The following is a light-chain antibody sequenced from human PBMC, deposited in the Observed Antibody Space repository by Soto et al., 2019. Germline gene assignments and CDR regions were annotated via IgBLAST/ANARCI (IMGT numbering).Light chain of an antibody. V-gene: IGKV3D-20*01. CDR2: GAS. Sequence: EIVLTQSPATLSLSPGERATLSCGASQSVSRSYLAWYQQRPGLAPRLLIYGASNRATGIPDRFSGSGSGTDLTLTIIRLEPEDFAVYYCQQYGDSPSFGQGTKLEIK. CDR1: QSVSRSY. CDR3: QQYGDSPS. J-gene: IGKJ2*01.